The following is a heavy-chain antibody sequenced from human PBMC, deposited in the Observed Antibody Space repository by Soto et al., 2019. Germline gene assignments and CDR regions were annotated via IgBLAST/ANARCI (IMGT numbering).Heavy chain of an antibody. J-gene: IGHJ4*02. D-gene: IGHD3-16*01. CDR1: GFTFTSYW. CDR3: ARGAFPTWGTVPLDF. V-gene: IGHV3-7*04. Sequence: EVQLVESGGGLVQPGGSLRLSCAASGFTFTSYWMTWVRQAPGKGLEWVANIKQDGGEKYYVGSVKGRFTISRDNAENSLYLQLDSLRAEDAAVYYCARGAFPTWGTVPLDFWGQGTLVTVSS. CDR2: IKQDGGEK.